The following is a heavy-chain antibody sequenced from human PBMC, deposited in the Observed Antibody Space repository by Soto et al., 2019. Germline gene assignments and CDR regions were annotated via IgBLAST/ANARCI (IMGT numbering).Heavy chain of an antibody. J-gene: IGHJ4*02. Sequence: GGSLRLSCVASGYTFNSHEMNWIRQTPGKRLEWISSVSGSGTTKYADSVKGRFTISRDNAHKSIYLQMNSLRVEDTGVYYCARGGIHWGQGALVTVSS. CDR1: GYTFNSHE. V-gene: IGHV3-48*03. CDR3: ARGGIH. CDR2: VSGSGTT. D-gene: IGHD6-13*01.